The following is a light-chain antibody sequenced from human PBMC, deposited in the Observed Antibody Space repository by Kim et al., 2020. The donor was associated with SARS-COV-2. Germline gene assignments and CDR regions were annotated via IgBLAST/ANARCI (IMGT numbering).Light chain of an antibody. CDR1: QSLLYSPNNRIY. V-gene: IGKV4-1*01. J-gene: IGKJ2*01. Sequence: DIVMTQSPDSLPVSLGERATINCKSSQSLLYSPNNRIYLAWYQQKPGQPPKLLISWASTRESGVPDRFSGSGSGTDFTLTITSLQAEDVAVYYCQQCYSPPYTFGQGTKLEI. CDR3: QQCYSPPYT. CDR2: WAS.